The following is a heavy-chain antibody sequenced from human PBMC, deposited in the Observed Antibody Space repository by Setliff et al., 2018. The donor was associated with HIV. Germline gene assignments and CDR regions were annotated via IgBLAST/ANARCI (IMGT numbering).Heavy chain of an antibody. V-gene: IGHV4-38-2*01. CDR2: IYHGGTT. Sequence: PSETLSLTCAVSGYSISSGYYWGWIRQPPGKGLEWIGSIYHGGTTYYNPSLRSRVTISVDTSKNQFSLRLTSVTAADTAVYYCSRYYFGSASRNFYQFMDVWGKGTTVTVSS. D-gene: IGHD3-10*01. CDR3: SRYYFGSASRNFYQFMDV. CDR1: GYSISSGYY. J-gene: IGHJ6*03.